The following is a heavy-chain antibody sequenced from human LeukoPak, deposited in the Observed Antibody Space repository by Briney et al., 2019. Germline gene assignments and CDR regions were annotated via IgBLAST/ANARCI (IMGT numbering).Heavy chain of an antibody. CDR1: GFTFSSYG. Sequence: PGGSLRLSCAASGFTFSSYGMHWVRQAPGKGLEWVAVISYDGSNKYYADSVKGRFTISRDNSKNTLYLQMNSLRAEDTAVYYCAKDGPLGYCTGGVCYGYYYYMDVRGKGTTVTVSS. CDR3: AKDGPLGYCTGGVCYGYYYYMDV. D-gene: IGHD2-8*02. V-gene: IGHV3-30*18. CDR2: ISYDGSNK. J-gene: IGHJ6*03.